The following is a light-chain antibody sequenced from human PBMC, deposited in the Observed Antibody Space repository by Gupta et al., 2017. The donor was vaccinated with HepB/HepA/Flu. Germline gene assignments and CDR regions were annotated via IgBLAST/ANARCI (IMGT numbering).Light chain of an antibody. Sequence: QPLLTQPPSASASLGASVTLTCSLSSGYSSYKVDWYHQRPGKGPRFVMRVDTGVIVGAKGDGIPDRFSGLGYGLYRYLTSQNIQEEDESDYDGCSDHGSGSNFILVFGGGTNLTVL. V-gene: IGLV9-49*03. J-gene: IGLJ2*01. CDR2: VDTGVIVG. CDR1: SGYSSYK. CDR3: CSDHGSGSNFILV.